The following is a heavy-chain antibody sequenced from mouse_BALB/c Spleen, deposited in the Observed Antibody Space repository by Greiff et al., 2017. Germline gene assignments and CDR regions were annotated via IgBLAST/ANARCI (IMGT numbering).Heavy chain of an antibody. CDR2: IYPGSGST. CDR1: GYNFTSYW. D-gene: IGHD1-1*01. J-gene: IGHJ4*01. Sequence: QVQLQQPGAELVKPGTSVKLSCKASGYNFTSYWINWVKLRPGQGLEWIGDIYPGSGSTNYNEKFKSKATLTVDTSSSTAYMQLSSLASEDSALYYCARELRYAMDGWGQGTSVTVSS. CDR3: ARELRYAMDG. V-gene: IGHV1-55*01.